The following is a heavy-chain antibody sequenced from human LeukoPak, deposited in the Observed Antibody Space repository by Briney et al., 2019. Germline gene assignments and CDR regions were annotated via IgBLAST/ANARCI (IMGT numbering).Heavy chain of an antibody. CDR1: GFTFSSYW. Sequence: PGGSLRLSCAASGFTFSSYWMSWVRQAPGKGLEWVANIKEDGSEDYYADSVKGRFAISKDNAKNSLYLQMNNPRAEDTAMYYCARDADGYEDWGQGTLVIVSS. D-gene: IGHD5-24*01. V-gene: IGHV3-7*01. CDR2: IKEDGSED. CDR3: ARDADGYED. J-gene: IGHJ4*02.